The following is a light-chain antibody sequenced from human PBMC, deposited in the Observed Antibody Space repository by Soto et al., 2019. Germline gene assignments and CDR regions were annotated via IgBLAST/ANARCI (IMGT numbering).Light chain of an antibody. V-gene: IGKV1-39*01. CDR2: AAS. CDR1: QSIGNH. CDR3: QQYGSLPYT. Sequence: DIQMTQSPSSLSASVGDRFTITCRASQSIGNHLNWYRQKPGKPPDLLIYAASSLHSGVPSRFSGSGSGTDFTLTISRLEPEDFAVYHCQQYGSLPYTFGQGPKVDIK. J-gene: IGKJ2*01.